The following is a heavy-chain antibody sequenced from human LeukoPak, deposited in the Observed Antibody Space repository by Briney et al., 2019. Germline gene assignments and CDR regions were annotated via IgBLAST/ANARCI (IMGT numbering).Heavy chain of an antibody. Sequence: ASVKVSCKASGGTFSSYAISWVRQAPGQGLEWMGRIIPILGIANCAQKFQGRVTITADKSTSTAYMELSSLRSEDTAVYYCARVRDYVWGSYRIFDYWGQGTLVTVSS. V-gene: IGHV1-69*04. CDR3: ARVRDYVWGSYRIFDY. CDR2: IIPILGIA. J-gene: IGHJ4*02. D-gene: IGHD3-16*02. CDR1: GGTFSSYA.